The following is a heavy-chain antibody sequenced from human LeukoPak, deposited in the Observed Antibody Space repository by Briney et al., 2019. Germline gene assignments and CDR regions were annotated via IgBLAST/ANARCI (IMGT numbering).Heavy chain of an antibody. V-gene: IGHV3-74*01. CDR1: GFTFSSYW. J-gene: IGHJ4*02. D-gene: IGHD6-19*01. CDR2: INSDGSST. Sequence: PGGSLRLSCAASGFTFSSYWMHWVRQAPGKGLVWVSRINSDGSSTSYADSVKGRFTISRDNAKNTLYLQMNSLRAEDAAVYYCARGGSSGWYGGESYYFDYWGQGTLVTVSS. CDR3: ARGGSSGWYGGESYYFDY.